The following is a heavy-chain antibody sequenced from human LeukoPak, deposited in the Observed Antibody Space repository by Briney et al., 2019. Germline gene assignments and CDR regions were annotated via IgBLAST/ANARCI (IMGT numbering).Heavy chain of an antibody. V-gene: IGHV3-23*01. CDR1: GFTFSSYA. J-gene: IGHJ5*02. D-gene: IGHD5-18*01. Sequence: GGSLRLSCAASGFTFSSYAMNWVRQAPGKGLEWVSTFSDSGGTTYYADSVKGRFTISRDNSKNTLYLQMNSLRAEDSALYYCTRTGLGYSLGNGLDAWGQGTQVTVSS. CDR2: FSDSGGTT. CDR3: TRTGLGYSLGNGLDA.